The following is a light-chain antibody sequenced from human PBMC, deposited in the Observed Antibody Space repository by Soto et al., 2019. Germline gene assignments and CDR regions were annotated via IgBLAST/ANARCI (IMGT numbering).Light chain of an antibody. J-gene: IGKJ2*01. V-gene: IGKV3-15*01. Sequence: EIVMTQSPATLSVSPGERATLSCRASQSVSGNLAWYQQKPGQAPRLLIYGASTRATGIPARFSGSGSGTEFTLTITSLQSEDFAVYYCQQYGSSPPYTFGQGTKLEIK. CDR2: GAS. CDR3: QQYGSSPPYT. CDR1: QSVSGN.